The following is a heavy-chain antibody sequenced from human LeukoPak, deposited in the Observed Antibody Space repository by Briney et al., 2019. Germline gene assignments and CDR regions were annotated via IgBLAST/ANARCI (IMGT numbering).Heavy chain of an antibody. Sequence: ASVKVSCKASGYTFTAYSMHWVRQAPRQGLEWMGWINPNNGGTYYAQKFQRRVTMTSDTSISTAYMELNGLKSDDTAVYYCTPGTMLFDHWGQGTLVTVSS. CDR3: TPGTMLFDH. V-gene: IGHV1-2*02. CDR2: INPNNGGT. CDR1: GYTFTAYS. D-gene: IGHD6-13*01. J-gene: IGHJ4*02.